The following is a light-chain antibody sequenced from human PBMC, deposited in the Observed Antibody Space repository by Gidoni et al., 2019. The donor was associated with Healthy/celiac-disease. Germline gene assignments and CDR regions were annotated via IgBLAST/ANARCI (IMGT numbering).Light chain of an antibody. CDR3: QQRSNS. CDR2: DAS. V-gene: IGKV3-11*01. J-gene: IGKJ3*01. CDR1: QSVSSY. Sequence: EMVLTQSPATLSLSPGERATLSCRASQSVSSYLAWYQQKPGQAPRLLIYDASNRATGIPARFSGSGSGTDFTLTISSLEPEDFAVYYCQQRSNSFXPXTKVDIK.